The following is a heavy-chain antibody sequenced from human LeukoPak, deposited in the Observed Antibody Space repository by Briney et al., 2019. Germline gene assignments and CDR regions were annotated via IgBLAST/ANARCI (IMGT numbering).Heavy chain of an antibody. Sequence: ASVKVSCKASGGTFSSYAISWVRQAPGQGLEWMGGIIPIFGTANYAQKFQGRVTTTADESTSTAYMELSSLRSEDTAVYYCASVTLGGNCSSTSCPPNYWGQGTLVTVSS. D-gene: IGHD2-2*01. CDR1: GGTFSSYA. CDR2: IIPIFGTA. V-gene: IGHV1-69*13. CDR3: ASVTLGGNCSSTSCPPNY. J-gene: IGHJ4*02.